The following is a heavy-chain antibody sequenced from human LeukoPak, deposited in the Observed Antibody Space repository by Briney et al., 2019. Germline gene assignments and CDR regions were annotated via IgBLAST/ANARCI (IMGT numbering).Heavy chain of an antibody. CDR1: GGSISSYY. V-gene: IGHV4-59*01. CDR3: AREGGTTSSYFDY. CDR2: IYYSGST. J-gene: IGHJ4*02. Sequence: SETLCLTCTVSGGSISSYYWSWIRQPPGKGLAWIGYIYYSGSTNYNPSLKSRVTISVDTSKNQFSLKLSSVTAADTAVYYCAREGGTTSSYFDYRGQGTLVTVSS. D-gene: IGHD3-16*01.